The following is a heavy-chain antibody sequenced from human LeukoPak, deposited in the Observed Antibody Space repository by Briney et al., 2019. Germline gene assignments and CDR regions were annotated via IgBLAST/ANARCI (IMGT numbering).Heavy chain of an antibody. CDR1: GYSINNYW. CDR3: ARQEYCSGGSCYTWIDP. V-gene: IGHV5-51*01. Sequence: GESLKISCKGSGYSINNYWIGWVRQMPGKGLEWMGIIYPADSDIRYSPSYQGQVTISADKSISTAYLQWSSLKASDTAIYYCARQEYCSGGSCYTWIDPWGQGTLVIVSS. CDR2: IYPADSDI. J-gene: IGHJ5*02. D-gene: IGHD2-15*01.